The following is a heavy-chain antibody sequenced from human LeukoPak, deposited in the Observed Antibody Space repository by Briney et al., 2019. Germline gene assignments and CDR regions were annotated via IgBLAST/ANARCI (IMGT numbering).Heavy chain of an antibody. D-gene: IGHD3-10*01. CDR1: GFTFSNAW. J-gene: IGHJ4*01. V-gene: IGHV3-15*01. CDR2: IKGKTDGETT. Sequence: PGGSLRLSCAASGFTFSNAWMSWVRQAPGKGREGVGRIKGKTDGETTDYATPVKGRFTISRDDSKDTLYLQMNSLKTEDTAVYYCTTEGYYVSGIYWGHGILVTVSS. CDR3: TTEGYYVSGIY.